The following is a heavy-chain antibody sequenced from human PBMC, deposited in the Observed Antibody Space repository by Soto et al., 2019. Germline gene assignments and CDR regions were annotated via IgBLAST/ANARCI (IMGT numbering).Heavy chain of an antibody. CDR3: AKDLYYYDFSLDDS. J-gene: IGHJ5*02. Sequence: EHLVESGGGVVQPGRSLRLSCTGSGFTFSSYAMHWVRLAPGKGLEWVAVMSYDGSIENYADSVRGRFTISRDNSKNTVFLQMNSLRVEDTAVYYCAKDLYYYDFSLDDSWGQGTLVTVSS. D-gene: IGHD3-16*01. CDR2: MSYDGSIE. V-gene: IGHV3-30*04. CDR1: GFTFSSYA.